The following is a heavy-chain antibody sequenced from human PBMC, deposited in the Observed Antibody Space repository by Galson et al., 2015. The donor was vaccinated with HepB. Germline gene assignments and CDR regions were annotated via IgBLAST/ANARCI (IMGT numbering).Heavy chain of an antibody. D-gene: IGHD2-2*01. CDR1: GYTFTSYA. J-gene: IGHJ3*02. Sequence: SVKVSCKASGYTFTSYAMNWVRQAPGQGLEWMGWINTNTGNPTYAQGFTGRFVFSLDTSVSTAYLQISSLKAEDTAVYYCAREDVVVRAANDAFDIWGQGTMVTVSS. CDR3: AREDVVVRAANDAFDI. V-gene: IGHV7-4-1*02. CDR2: INTNTGNP.